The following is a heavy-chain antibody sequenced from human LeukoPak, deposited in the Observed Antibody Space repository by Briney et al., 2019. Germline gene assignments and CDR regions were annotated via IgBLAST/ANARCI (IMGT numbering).Heavy chain of an antibody. CDR1: RFTFGDYA. J-gene: IGHJ6*03. CDR2: IRSKAYGGTT. V-gene: IGHV3-49*03. CDR3: TRGRAAAGNDYLAYYYMDV. D-gene: IGHD6-13*01. Sequence: GGSLRLSCTASRFTFGDYAMSWFRQAPGKGLEGVGFIRSKAYGGTTEYAASVKGRFTISRDDSKSIAYLQMNSLKTEDTAVYYCTRGRAAAGNDYLAYYYMDVWGKGTTVTVSS.